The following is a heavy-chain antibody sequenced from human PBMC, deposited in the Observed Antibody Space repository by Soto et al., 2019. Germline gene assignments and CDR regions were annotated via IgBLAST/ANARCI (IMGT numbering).Heavy chain of an antibody. Sequence: QVQLQESGPGLVKPSETLSLTCTVSGDSISNYYWTWIRQSPGKGLEWIGYISYSGSTNYNPSLSSRVSISLDTPKNQCSLKLSSVTAADTAVYYCARGGTSGWSCFDPWGQGTLVTVSS. D-gene: IGHD2-2*01. J-gene: IGHJ5*02. CDR2: ISYSGST. V-gene: IGHV4-59*01. CDR1: GDSISNYY. CDR3: ARGGTSGWSCFDP.